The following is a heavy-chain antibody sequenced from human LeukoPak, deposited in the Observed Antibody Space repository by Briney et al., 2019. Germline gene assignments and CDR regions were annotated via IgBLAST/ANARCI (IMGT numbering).Heavy chain of an antibody. V-gene: IGHV4-59*01. J-gene: IGHJ4*02. Sequence: SETLSLTCTVSGGFTSNNYWSWIRQPPGKGLEWIGYIYYSGSTNYNPSLKSRVAISVDTSKNQFSLKVSSVSAADTAVYYCASGHYADYYFDYWGQGTLVTVSS. D-gene: IGHD4-17*01. CDR2: IYYSGST. CDR3: ASGHYADYYFDY. CDR1: GGFTSNNY.